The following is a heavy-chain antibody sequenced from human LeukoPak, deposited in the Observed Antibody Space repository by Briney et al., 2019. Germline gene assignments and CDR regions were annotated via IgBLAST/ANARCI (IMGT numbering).Heavy chain of an antibody. CDR2: IYTAGGT. D-gene: IGHD2-2*01. V-gene: IGHV3-13*01. CDR3: ARGRGCSGTSCFHARLFDS. J-gene: IGHJ4*02. CDR1: GVTMNVYD. Sequence: PGGTLSLSCAASGVTMNVYDLRWVRQATGKGLEWVSPIYTAGGTYYTDSVKGRFTISRENAKNSLYLKMNSLNAGDTAVYYCARGRGCSGTSCFHARLFDSWGQGTLVTVSS.